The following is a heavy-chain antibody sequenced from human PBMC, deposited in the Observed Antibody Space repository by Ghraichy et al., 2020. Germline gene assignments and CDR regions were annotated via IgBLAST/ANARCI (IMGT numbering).Heavy chain of an antibody. Sequence: SETLSLTCAVSGGSISSSSYYWGWIRQPPGKGLEWIGSIFYTGTTYYNPSLKSRVTISVDTSKNKFSLKLSSVTAADTALYYCARIYCTGGSCYSGLGGMDVWGQGTTFTVSS. D-gene: IGHD2-15*01. CDR1: GGSISSSSYY. J-gene: IGHJ6*02. CDR2: IFYTGTT. V-gene: IGHV4-39*01. CDR3: ARIYCTGGSCYSGLGGMDV.